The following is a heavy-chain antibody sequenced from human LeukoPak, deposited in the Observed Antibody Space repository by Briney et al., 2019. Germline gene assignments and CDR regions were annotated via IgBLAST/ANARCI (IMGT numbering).Heavy chain of an antibody. Sequence: ASVKVSCKASGHTFTSYDINWVRQATGQGLEWMGWMNPNSGNTGYAQKFQGRVTMTRNTSISTAYMELSSLRSEDTAVYYCARGRAARGWWFDPWGQGTLVTVSS. CDR1: GHTFTSYD. D-gene: IGHD6-25*01. CDR3: ARGRAARGWWFDP. J-gene: IGHJ5*02. CDR2: MNPNSGNT. V-gene: IGHV1-8*01.